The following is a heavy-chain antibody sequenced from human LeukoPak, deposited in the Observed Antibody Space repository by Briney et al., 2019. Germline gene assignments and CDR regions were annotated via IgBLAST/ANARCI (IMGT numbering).Heavy chain of an antibody. Sequence: SETLSLTCAVYDGSFSGYYRSWIRQPPGKGLECIGEINHSGNANYNPSLKSRVTISVDTSKNQFSLKLSSVTAADTAVYYCAKSNGYGLIDIWGQGTMVTVSS. D-gene: IGHD3-10*01. CDR3: AKSNGYGLIDI. CDR2: INHSGNA. V-gene: IGHV4-34*01. CDR1: DGSFSGYY. J-gene: IGHJ3*02.